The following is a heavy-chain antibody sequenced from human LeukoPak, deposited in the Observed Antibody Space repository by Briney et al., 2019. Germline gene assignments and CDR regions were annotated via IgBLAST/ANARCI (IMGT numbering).Heavy chain of an antibody. CDR1: GFTFSSYA. CDR3: AKDGGPQQYYFDY. D-gene: IGHD6-13*01. V-gene: IGHV3-23*01. J-gene: IGHJ4*02. Sequence: GGSLRLSCAASGFTFSSYAMSWVRQAPGKWLGWVSAISGSGGSTYYADSVKGRFTISRDNSKNTLYLQMNSLRAEDTAVYYCAKDGGPQQYYFDYWGQGTLVTVSS. CDR2: ISGSGGST.